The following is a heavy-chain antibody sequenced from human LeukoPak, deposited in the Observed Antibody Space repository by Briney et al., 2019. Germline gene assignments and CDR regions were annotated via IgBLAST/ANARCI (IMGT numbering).Heavy chain of an antibody. Sequence: PGGSLRLSCAASGFIFSSAWMTWVRQAPGKGLEWVSSISSSSSYIYYADSVKGRFTISRDNAKNSLYLQMNSLRAEDTAVYYCARGEAHYYDSSGYYFPGYWGQGTLVTVSS. CDR3: ARGEAHYYDSSGYYFPGY. V-gene: IGHV3-21*01. D-gene: IGHD3-22*01. J-gene: IGHJ4*02. CDR2: ISSSSSYI. CDR1: GFIFSSAW.